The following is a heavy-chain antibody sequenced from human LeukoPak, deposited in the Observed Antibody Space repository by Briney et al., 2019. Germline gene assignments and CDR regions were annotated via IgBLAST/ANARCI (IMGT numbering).Heavy chain of an antibody. CDR1: GGSFSGYY. J-gene: IGHJ6*02. V-gene: IGHV4-59*01. D-gene: IGHD2-15*01. Sequence: PSETLSLTCAVYGGSFSGYYWSWIRQPPGKGLEWIGYIYYSGSTNYNPSLKSRVTISVDTSKNQFSLKLSSVTAADTAVYYCARDRVVVVAATGYYYYYGMDVWGQGTTVTVSS. CDR2: IYYSGST. CDR3: ARDRVVVVAATGYYYYYGMDV.